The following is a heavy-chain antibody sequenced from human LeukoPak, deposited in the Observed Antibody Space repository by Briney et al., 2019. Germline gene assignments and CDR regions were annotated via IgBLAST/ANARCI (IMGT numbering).Heavy chain of an antibody. J-gene: IGHJ5*02. V-gene: IGHV4-59*01. CDR2: IYYSGST. CDR3: ARRRSDLSSSSPRNWFDP. D-gene: IGHD6-6*01. Sequence: PSETLSLTCTVSGGSISTYYWSWIRQPPGKGLEWIGYIYYSGSTNYNPSLKSRVTISVDTSKNQFALKLNSVSAADTAVYYCARRRSDLSSSSPRNWFDPWGQGTLVTVSS. CDR1: GGSISTYY.